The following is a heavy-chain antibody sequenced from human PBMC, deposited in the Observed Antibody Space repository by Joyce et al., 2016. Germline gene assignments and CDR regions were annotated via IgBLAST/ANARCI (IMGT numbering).Heavy chain of an antibody. J-gene: IGHJ4*02. CDR2: TNSYGSST. CDR1: GFTFRSFL. Sequence: EVQLVESGGGLVQPGGSLRLSCAASGFTFRSFLMYWVRQIPGKGLVCVSRTNSYGSSTTYAGSVKCRFTVSKDNAKNTLYLQMNGLRVGDTAVYYCVRDVTVAAPSTSHCWGQGTLVAVS. CDR3: VRDVTVAAPSTSHC. V-gene: IGHV3-74*01. D-gene: IGHD2-15*01.